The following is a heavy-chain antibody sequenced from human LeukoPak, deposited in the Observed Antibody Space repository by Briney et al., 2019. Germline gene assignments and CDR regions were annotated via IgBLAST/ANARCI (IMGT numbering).Heavy chain of an antibody. CDR1: GGSISSGGYY. Sequence: SETLSLTCTVSGGSISSGGYYWSWIRQHPGKGLEWIGYIYYSGSTYYNPSLKSRATISVDTSKNQFSLKLSSVTAADTAVYYCARDSVDYYSMDVWGQGTTVTVSS. V-gene: IGHV4-31*03. CDR3: ARDSVDYYSMDV. CDR2: IYYSGST. J-gene: IGHJ6*02.